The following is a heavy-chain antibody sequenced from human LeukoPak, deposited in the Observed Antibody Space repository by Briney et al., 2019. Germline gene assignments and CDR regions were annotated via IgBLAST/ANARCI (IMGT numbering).Heavy chain of an antibody. CDR1: GGSISSGGYS. Sequence: SQTLSLTCAVSGGSISSGGYSWSWIRQLPGKGLEWIGYIYHSGSTYYNPSLKSRVTISVDRSKNQFSLKLSSVTAADTAVYYCARCSYGDYGWFDPWGQGTLVTVSS. CDR2: IYHSGST. D-gene: IGHD4-17*01. J-gene: IGHJ5*02. V-gene: IGHV4-30-2*01. CDR3: ARCSYGDYGWFDP.